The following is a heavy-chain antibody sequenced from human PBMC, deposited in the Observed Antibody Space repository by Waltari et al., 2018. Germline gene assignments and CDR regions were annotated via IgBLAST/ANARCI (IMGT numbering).Heavy chain of an antibody. CDR1: GYTFTGYY. V-gene: IGHV1-2*02. CDR2: INPNSGGT. J-gene: IGHJ4*02. Sequence: QVQLVQSGAEVKKPGASVKVSCQASGYTFTGYYMHWVRQAPGQGLEWMGWINPNSGGTNYAQKFQGRVTMTRDTSISTAYMELSRLRSDDTAVYYCARDPPLYDYVWGSYRTDYWGQGTLVTVSS. CDR3: ARDPPLYDYVWGSYRTDY. D-gene: IGHD3-16*02.